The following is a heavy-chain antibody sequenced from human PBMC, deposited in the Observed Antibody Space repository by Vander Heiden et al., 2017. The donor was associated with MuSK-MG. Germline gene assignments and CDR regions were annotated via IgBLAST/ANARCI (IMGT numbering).Heavy chain of an antibody. CDR2: IKQDESEK. Sequence: EVQLVESGGGLVQRGGSRRLSCAASGFIFESYWMSWVRHTPGKGLEWVANIKQDESEKFYVDSVKGRFTISRDNAKNSLYLQMNSLKAEDTGIYYCARDFTYNWKSVPFDYWGQGTVVTVSS. J-gene: IGHJ4*02. CDR3: ARDFTYNWKSVPFDY. D-gene: IGHD1-20*01. CDR1: GFIFESYW. V-gene: IGHV3-7*01.